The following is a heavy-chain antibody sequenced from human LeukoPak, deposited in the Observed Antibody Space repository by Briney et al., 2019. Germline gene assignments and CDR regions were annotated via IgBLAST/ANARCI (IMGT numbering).Heavy chain of an antibody. CDR3: GTTDITVAGTFFDY. D-gene: IGHD6-19*01. J-gene: IGHJ4*02. Sequence: GGSLRLSCAASGFNFSSYEMNWVRQAPRKGLEWVSYISSSGSTIYYADSVKGRFTISRDNAKNSLYLQMNSLRAEDTAVYYCGTTDITVAGTFFDYWGQGNLVRVSS. V-gene: IGHV3-48*03. CDR1: GFNFSSYE. CDR2: ISSSGSTI.